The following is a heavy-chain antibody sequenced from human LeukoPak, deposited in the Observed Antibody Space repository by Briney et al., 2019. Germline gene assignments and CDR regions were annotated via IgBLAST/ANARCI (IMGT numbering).Heavy chain of an antibody. D-gene: IGHD3-10*01. V-gene: IGHV4-61*02. Sequence: SQTLSLTCTVSDGSISSGSYYWSWIRQPAGKGLEWIGRIYTSGSTNYNPSLKSRVTISVDTSKNQFSLKLSSVTAADTAVYYCARMTYYYGSGSSFYFDYWGQGTLVTVSS. CDR2: IYTSGST. CDR3: ARMTYYYGSGSSFYFDY. J-gene: IGHJ4*02. CDR1: DGSISSGSYY.